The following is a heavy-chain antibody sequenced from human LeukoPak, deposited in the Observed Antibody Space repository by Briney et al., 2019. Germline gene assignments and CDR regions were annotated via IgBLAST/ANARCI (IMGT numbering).Heavy chain of an antibody. CDR2: INPNSGGT. J-gene: IGHJ6*03. V-gene: IGHV1-2*02. D-gene: IGHD6-6*01. CDR1: GYTFTGYY. CDR3: ARGSIAAHPNYYYYMDV. Sequence: ASVKVSCKASGYTFTGYYMHWVRQAPGQGLEWMGWINPNSGGTNYAQKFQGRVTMTRDTSISTAYMELSRLRSDDTAVYYCARGSIAAHPNYYYYMDVWGKGTTVTVSS.